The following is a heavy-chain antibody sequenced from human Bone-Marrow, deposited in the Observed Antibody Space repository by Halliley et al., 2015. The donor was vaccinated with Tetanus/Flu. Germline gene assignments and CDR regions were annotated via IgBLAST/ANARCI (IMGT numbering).Heavy chain of an antibody. Sequence: TLSLTCSVSGVSITTYYWSWVRQPPGKGLEWIEYIYYRGSPNNNPSLKSRVTVSVDTSKNQFSLKLSSVTAADTAVYYCARLMPRLNYGMAVWGQGTPVTVSS. CDR2: IYYRGSP. J-gene: IGHJ6*02. V-gene: IGHV4-59*08. CDR3: ARLMPRLNYGMAV. CDR1: GVSITTYY. D-gene: IGHD2-2*01.